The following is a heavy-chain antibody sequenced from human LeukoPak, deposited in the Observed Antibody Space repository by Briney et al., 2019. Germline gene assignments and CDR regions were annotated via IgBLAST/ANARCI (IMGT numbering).Heavy chain of an antibody. Sequence: GESLQISCQCAGSTFANYWIGWARQLPGKGREWRGRIYHGDSDTTYIPSFKGQVTMSADKSVSTAYLQWSSLKPSDTAMFYCARRACPANACLDYWGPGTLVAVSS. V-gene: IGHV5-51*01. D-gene: IGHD2-2*01. CDR3: ARRACPANACLDY. CDR1: GSTFANYW. CDR2: IYHGDSDT. J-gene: IGHJ4*02.